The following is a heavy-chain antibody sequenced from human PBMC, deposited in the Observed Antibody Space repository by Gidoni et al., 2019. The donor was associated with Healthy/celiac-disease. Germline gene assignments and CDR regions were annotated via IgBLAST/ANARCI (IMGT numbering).Heavy chain of an antibody. CDR3: AREADGYSYGQFDY. CDR2: INPNSGGT. V-gene: IGHV1-2*04. Sequence: QVQLVQSGAEVKKPGASVKGPCKASGYTFTGYYMHWVRQAPGQGLEWMGWINPNSGGTNYAQKFQGWVTMTRDTSISTAYMELSRLRSDDTAVYYCAREADGYSYGQFDYWGQGTLVTVSS. CDR1: GYTFTGYY. D-gene: IGHD5-18*01. J-gene: IGHJ4*02.